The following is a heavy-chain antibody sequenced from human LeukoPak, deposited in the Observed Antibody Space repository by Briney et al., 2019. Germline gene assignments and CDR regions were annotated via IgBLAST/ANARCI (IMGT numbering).Heavy chain of an antibody. CDR1: LYTFTDYY. V-gene: IGHV1-69-2*01. CDR2: VDPQDGET. Sequence: ASVKVSRKVSLYTFTDYYMHWVQQAPGNGLEWMGLVDPQDGETTYAEKFQGRVTITADTSTDTAYMELSSLRSEDTAVYYCATGIAAASSISDYWGQGTLVTVSS. D-gene: IGHD6-13*01. CDR3: ATGIAAASSISDY. J-gene: IGHJ4*02.